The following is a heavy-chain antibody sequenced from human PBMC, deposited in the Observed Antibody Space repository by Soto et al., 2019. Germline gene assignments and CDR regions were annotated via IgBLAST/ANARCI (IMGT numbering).Heavy chain of an antibody. CDR2: ISSNGGRT. CDR3: AREAIVAGATTGMDV. V-gene: IGHV3-64D*06. Sequence: QTGGSLRLSCSVSGVTFYAYAMHWVRQAPGKGLEYVSGISSNGGRTYYADSVRGRFTISRDNSKNTLYLQMSSLRSDDTAVYYRAREAIVAGATTGMDVWGQGTTVTVSS. CDR1: GVTFYAYA. D-gene: IGHD1-26*01. J-gene: IGHJ6*02.